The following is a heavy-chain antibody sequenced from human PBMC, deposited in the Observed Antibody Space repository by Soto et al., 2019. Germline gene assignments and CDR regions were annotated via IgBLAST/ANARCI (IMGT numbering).Heavy chain of an antibody. J-gene: IGHJ3*02. CDR2: INPNSGAT. CDR1: GYTFTDYY. Sequence: ASVKVSCKASGYTFTDYYMHWVRQAPGQGLERMGWINPNSGATNYAQKFQGRITMTRDTSITTAYMEMSRLRSDDTADTAIYYCARSLKRADAFDIWGQGTMVTVSS. V-gene: IGHV1-2*02. CDR3: ARSLKRADAFDI.